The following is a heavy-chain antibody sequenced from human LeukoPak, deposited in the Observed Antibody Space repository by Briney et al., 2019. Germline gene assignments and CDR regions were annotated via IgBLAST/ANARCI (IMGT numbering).Heavy chain of an antibody. CDR2: INPNNGDT. CDR3: ARDATAVTTFPMQF. Sequence: ASVKVSCKASGYTFTSYGISWVRQAPGQGLEWMGWINPNNGDTIYAQTFQGTVTLTADTSTSTAYMELRSLRSDDPAVYYCARDATAVTTFPMQFWGQGTLVIVSS. CDR1: GYTFTSYG. D-gene: IGHD4-17*01. J-gene: IGHJ4*02. V-gene: IGHV1-18*01.